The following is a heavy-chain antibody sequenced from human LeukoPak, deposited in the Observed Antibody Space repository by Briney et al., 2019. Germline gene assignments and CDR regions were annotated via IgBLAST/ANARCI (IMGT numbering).Heavy chain of an antibody. Sequence: GESLKISCKASGYTFTSYGISWVRQAPGQGLEWMGWISAYNGNTNYAQKLQGRVTMTTDTSTSTAYMELRSLRSDDTAVYYCARDRYDFWSGYYQAPDYWGQGTLVTVSS. CDR3: ARDRYDFWSGYYQAPDY. CDR1: GYTFTSYG. J-gene: IGHJ4*02. CDR2: ISAYNGNT. V-gene: IGHV1-18*01. D-gene: IGHD3-3*01.